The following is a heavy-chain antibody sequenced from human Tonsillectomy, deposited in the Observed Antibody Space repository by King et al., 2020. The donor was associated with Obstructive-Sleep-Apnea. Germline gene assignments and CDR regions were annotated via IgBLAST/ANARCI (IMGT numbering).Heavy chain of an antibody. CDR3: ARDSNFGVTIRRYFDS. V-gene: IGHV3-30*04. Sequence: VQLLESGGGVVQPGRSLRLSCAASGFTFSYYAIHWVRQAPGKGLEWVAVISYDGSSEFYAASVKGRFTISRDNSKNSLFLQMNSLRTEDTAVYYCARDSNFGVTIRRYFDSWGQGTLVTVSS. D-gene: IGHD3-3*02. J-gene: IGHJ4*02. CDR2: ISYDGSSE. CDR1: GFTFSYYA.